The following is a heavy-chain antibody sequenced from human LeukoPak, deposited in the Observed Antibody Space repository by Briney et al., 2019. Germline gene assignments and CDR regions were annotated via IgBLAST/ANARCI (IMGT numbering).Heavy chain of an antibody. Sequence: SETLSLTCTVSGGSISSGSYYWSWIRQPAGKGLEWIGRIYTSGSTHYNPSLKSRVTISVDTSKNQFSLKLSSVTAADTAVYYCARVRDRIQLWPKNKDSYCYMDVWGKGTTVTVSS. D-gene: IGHD5-18*01. J-gene: IGHJ6*03. CDR2: IYTSGST. V-gene: IGHV4-61*02. CDR1: GGSISSGSYY. CDR3: ARVRDRIQLWPKNKDSYCYMDV.